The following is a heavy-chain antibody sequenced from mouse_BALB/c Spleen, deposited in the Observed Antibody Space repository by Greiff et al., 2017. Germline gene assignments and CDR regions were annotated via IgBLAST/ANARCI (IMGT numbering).Heavy chain of an antibody. CDR3: ARLTTATGSLDY. V-gene: IGHV5-6*01. Sequence: EVKLVESGGDLVKPGGSLKLPCAASGFTFSSYGMSWVRQTPDKRLEWVATISSGGSYTYYPDSVKGRFTISRDNAKNTLYLQMSSLTSEDTAMYYCARLTTATGSLDYWGQGTSVTVSS. D-gene: IGHD1-2*01. J-gene: IGHJ4*01. CDR2: ISSGGSYT. CDR1: GFTFSSYG.